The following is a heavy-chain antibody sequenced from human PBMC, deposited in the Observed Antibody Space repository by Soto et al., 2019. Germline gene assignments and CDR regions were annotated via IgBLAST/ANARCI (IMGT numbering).Heavy chain of an antibody. CDR3: ARDSSGYHAFDI. D-gene: IGHD3-22*01. V-gene: IGHV4-31*03. CDR1: GGSISSGGYY. CDR2: IYYSGST. Sequence: TCTVSGGSISSGGYYWSWIRQHPGKGLEWIGYIYYSGSTYYNPSLKSRVTISVDTSKNQFSLKLSSVTAADTAVYYCARDSSGYHAFDIWGQGTMVTVSS. J-gene: IGHJ3*02.